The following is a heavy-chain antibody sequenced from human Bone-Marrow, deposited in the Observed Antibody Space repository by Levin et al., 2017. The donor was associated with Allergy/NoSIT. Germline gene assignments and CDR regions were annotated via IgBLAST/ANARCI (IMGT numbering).Heavy chain of an antibody. V-gene: IGHV3-23*01. CDR2: ISGSGTIT. CDR3: AKEGLAVAGYYFDS. J-gene: IGHJ4*02. Sequence: ETLSLTCAASGFTFSSYAMSWVRQAPGKGLEWVSSISGSGTITHYAESVKGRFTISRDISKNMLHLQMNSLRAEDTAIYCCAKEGLAVAGYYFDSWGQGTLVTVSS. CDR1: GFTFSSYA. D-gene: IGHD6-19*01.